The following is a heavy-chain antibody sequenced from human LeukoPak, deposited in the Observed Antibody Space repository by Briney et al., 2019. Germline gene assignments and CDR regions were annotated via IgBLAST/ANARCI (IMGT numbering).Heavy chain of an antibody. Sequence: SETLSLTCTVSGGSISSYYWSWIRQPPGKGLEWIGYMYYSGSTNYNPSLKSRVTISVDTSKNQFSLKLSSVTAADTAVYYCARLPGDFDYWGQGTLVTVSS. V-gene: IGHV4-59*08. D-gene: IGHD3-10*01. CDR2: MYYSGST. CDR1: GGSISSYY. J-gene: IGHJ4*02. CDR3: ARLPGDFDY.